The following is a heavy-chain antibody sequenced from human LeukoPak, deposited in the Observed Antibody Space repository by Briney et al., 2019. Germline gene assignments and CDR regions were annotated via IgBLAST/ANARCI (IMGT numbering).Heavy chain of an antibody. Sequence: GGSLRLSCAGSGFTFSTYSMNWVRQAPGKGLEWVSYITGTSSTIWYADSVKGRFTISRDNAKNSLFLQMNSLTAEDTAVYYCARDPGRQSEGAFDISSQGTMVTVSS. D-gene: IGHD3-10*01. V-gene: IGHV3-48*01. J-gene: IGHJ3*02. CDR2: ITGTSSTI. CDR3: ARDPGRQSEGAFDI. CDR1: GFTFSTYS.